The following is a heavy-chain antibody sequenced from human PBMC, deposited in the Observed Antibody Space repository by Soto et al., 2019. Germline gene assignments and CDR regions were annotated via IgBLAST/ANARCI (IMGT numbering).Heavy chain of an antibody. V-gene: IGHV3-21*01. D-gene: IGHD4-4*01. J-gene: IGHJ4*02. Sequence: GGSLRLSCAASGFTFNTYSMNWVRQAPGKGLEWVSSISGSGNYTHYADFLRGRFTISRDNAKTSLYLQMNSLRAEDTAVYYCAREGINNYNEYYFDSWGQGTVVTVSS. CDR2: ISGSGNYT. CDR1: GFTFNTYS. CDR3: AREGINNYNEYYFDS.